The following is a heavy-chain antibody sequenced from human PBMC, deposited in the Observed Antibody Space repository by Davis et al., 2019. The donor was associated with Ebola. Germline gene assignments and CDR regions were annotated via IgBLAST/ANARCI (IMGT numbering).Heavy chain of an antibody. J-gene: IGHJ1*01. D-gene: IGHD3-3*01. V-gene: IGHV1-2*02. Sequence: ASVKVSCKASGYTFTSYYMHWVRQAPGQGLEWMGWINPNSGGTNYAQKLQGRVTMTTDTSTSTAYMELRSLRSDDTAVYYCARAAVSPYYDFWSGYYTAGYFQHWGQGTLVTVSS. CDR2: INPNSGGT. CDR1: GYTFTSYY. CDR3: ARAAVSPYYDFWSGYYTAGYFQH.